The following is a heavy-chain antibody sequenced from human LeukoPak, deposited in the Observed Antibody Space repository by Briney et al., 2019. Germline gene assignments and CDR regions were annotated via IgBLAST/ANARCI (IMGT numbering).Heavy chain of an antibody. V-gene: IGHV5-51*01. CDR1: GYSFTTYW. D-gene: IGHD5-12*01. CDR2: IYPGDSDT. Sequence: GESLKIPCKGFGYSFTTYWIGWVRQMPGKGLECMGIIYPGDSDTRYSPSFQGQVTISVDKSISTTYLQWSSLKASDTAMYYWARSGYSGYGMDVWGKGTTVTVSS. J-gene: IGHJ6*04. CDR3: ARSGYSGYGMDV.